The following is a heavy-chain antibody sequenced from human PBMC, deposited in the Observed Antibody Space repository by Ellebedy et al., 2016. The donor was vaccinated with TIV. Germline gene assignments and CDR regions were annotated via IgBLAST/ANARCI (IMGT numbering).Heavy chain of an antibody. D-gene: IGHD5-18*01. CDR3: ARGGSTAMEVDY. V-gene: IGHV4-59*01. Sequence: SETLSLTXAVYGGSFSGYYWSWIRQPPGKGLEWIGYIYYSGSTNYNPSLKSRVTISVDTSKNQFSLKLSSVTAADTAVYYCARGGSTAMEVDYWGQGTLVTVSS. CDR2: IYYSGST. J-gene: IGHJ4*02. CDR1: GGSFSGYY.